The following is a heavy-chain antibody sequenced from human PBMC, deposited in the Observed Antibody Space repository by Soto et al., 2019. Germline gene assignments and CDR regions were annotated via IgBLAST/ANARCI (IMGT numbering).Heavy chain of an antibody. CDR1: GYTFTSYY. J-gene: IGHJ5*02. V-gene: IGHV1-2*02. D-gene: IGHD5-12*01. Sequence: ASVKVSCKASGYTFTSYYMHWVRPAPGQGLEWMGWINPNSGGTNYAQKFQGRVILTTDTATNTAYMELGSLRSDDTAVYYCVRDASSGYRGWWDPWGQGTLVTVSS. CDR3: VRDASSGYRGWWDP. CDR2: INPNSGGT.